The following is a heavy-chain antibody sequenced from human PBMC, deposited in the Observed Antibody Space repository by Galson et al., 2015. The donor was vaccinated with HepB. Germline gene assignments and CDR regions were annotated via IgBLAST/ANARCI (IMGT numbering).Heavy chain of an antibody. V-gene: IGHV1-3*01. CDR2: INAGNGNT. D-gene: IGHD6-13*01. CDR3: ARDREAAAGHKYYYYYYGMDV. Sequence: SVKVSCKASGYTFTSYAMHWVRQAPGQRLEWMGWINAGNGNTKYSQKFQGRVTITRDTSASTAYMELSSLRSEDTAVYYCARDREAAAGHKYYYYYYGMDVWGQGTTVTVSS. CDR1: GYTFTSYA. J-gene: IGHJ6*02.